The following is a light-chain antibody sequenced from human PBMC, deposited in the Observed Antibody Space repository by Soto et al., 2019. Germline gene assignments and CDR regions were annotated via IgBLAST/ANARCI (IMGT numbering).Light chain of an antibody. Sequence: EIVMTQSPATLSVSPGERGTLSCRASQSVSSNLAWYQQKPGQAPRLLIYGASTRATGIPARFSGSRSGTEFTLTISSLQSEDFAVYYCQQYNNWPWTFGQGTKEEIK. CDR3: QQYNNWPWT. CDR1: QSVSSN. CDR2: GAS. V-gene: IGKV3-15*01. J-gene: IGKJ1*01.